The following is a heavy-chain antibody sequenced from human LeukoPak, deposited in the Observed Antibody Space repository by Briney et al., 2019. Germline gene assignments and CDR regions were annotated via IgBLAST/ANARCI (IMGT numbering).Heavy chain of an antibody. D-gene: IGHD2-8*01. Sequence: GGSLRLSCAASGFTFSSYWMSWVRQAPGKGLEWVANIKQDGSEKYYVDSVKGRFTISRDNAKNSLYLQRNSLRAEDTAVYYCARDPMVYAIYFDYWGQGTLVTVSS. CDR1: GFTFSSYW. J-gene: IGHJ4*02. CDR2: IKQDGSEK. V-gene: IGHV3-7*01. CDR3: ARDPMVYAIYFDY.